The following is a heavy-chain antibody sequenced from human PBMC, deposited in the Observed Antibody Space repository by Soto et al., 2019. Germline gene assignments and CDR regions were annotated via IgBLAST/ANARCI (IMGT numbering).Heavy chain of an antibody. V-gene: IGHV1-3*01. J-gene: IGHJ4*02. CDR1: GYTFTSYA. Sequence: GASVKVSCKASGYTFTSYAMHWARQAPGQRLEWMGWINAGNGNTKYSQKFQGRVTITRDTSASTAYMELSSLRSEDTAVYYCARGSPGYYFDYWGQGTLVTVSS. CDR3: ARGSPGYYFDY. CDR2: INAGNGNT.